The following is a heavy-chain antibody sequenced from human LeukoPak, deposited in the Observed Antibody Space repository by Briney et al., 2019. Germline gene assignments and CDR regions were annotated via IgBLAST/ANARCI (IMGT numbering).Heavy chain of an antibody. V-gene: IGHV4-34*01. CDR3: ARGKKQGYCSSTSCYSAYYYYMDV. CDR1: GGSFSGYY. J-gene: IGHJ6*03. D-gene: IGHD2-2*02. Sequence: PSETLSLTCAVYGGSFSGYYWSWIRQPPGKGLEWIGEINHSGSTNYNPSLKSRVTISVDTSKNQFSLKLSSATAAGTAVYYCARGKKQGYCSSTSCYSAYYYYMDVWGKGTTVTVSS. CDR2: INHSGST.